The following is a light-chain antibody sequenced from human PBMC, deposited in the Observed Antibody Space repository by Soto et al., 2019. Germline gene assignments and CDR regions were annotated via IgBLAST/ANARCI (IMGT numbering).Light chain of an antibody. CDR2: EGS. V-gene: IGLV2-18*02. CDR3: NSYTISGTYV. J-gene: IGLJ1*01. Sequence: QSALTQPPSVSGSPGQSVTISCTGTSSDVGSYNGVSWYQQPPGTAPKLIIYEGSTRPSGVPDRFSGSKSGNTASLTITGLQAEDGADYYCNSYTISGTYVFGTGTKLTVL. CDR1: SSDVGSYNG.